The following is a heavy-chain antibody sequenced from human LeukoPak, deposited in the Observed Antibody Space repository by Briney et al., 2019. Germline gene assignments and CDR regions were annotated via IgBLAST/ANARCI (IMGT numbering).Heavy chain of an antibody. CDR3: ARSYYDSSGYYTDDAFDI. Sequence: SETLSLTCAVYGGSFSGYYWSWIRQPPGKGLEWIGSIYYSGSTYYNPSLKSRVTISVDTSKNQFSLKLSSVTAADTAVYYCARSYYDSSGYYTDDAFDIWGQGTMVTVSS. CDR2: IYYSGST. D-gene: IGHD3-22*01. J-gene: IGHJ3*02. CDR1: GGSFSGYY. V-gene: IGHV4-34*01.